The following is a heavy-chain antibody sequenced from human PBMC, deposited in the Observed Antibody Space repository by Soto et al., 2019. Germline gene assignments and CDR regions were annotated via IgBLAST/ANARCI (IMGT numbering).Heavy chain of an antibody. V-gene: IGHV1-58*01. D-gene: IGHD3-16*01. CDR2: IVVGSGNT. Sequence: ASVKVSCKASGFTFTSSAVQWVRQARGQRLEWIGWIVVGSGNTNYAQKFQERVTITRDMSTSTAYMELSSLRSEDTAVYYCGAEPGRGEYAFDIWGQGTMVTVSS. J-gene: IGHJ3*02. CDR1: GFTFTSSA. CDR3: GAEPGRGEYAFDI.